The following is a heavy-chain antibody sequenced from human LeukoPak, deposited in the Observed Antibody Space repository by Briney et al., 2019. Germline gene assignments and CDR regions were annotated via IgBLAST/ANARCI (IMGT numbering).Heavy chain of an antibody. J-gene: IGHJ6*04. CDR2: INAGNGNT. V-gene: IGHV1-3*01. Sequence: GASVKVSCKASGYTFTSYAMHWVRQAPGQRLEWMGWINAGNGNTKYSQKFQGRVTITRDTSASTAYMELSSLRSEDTAVYYCARGGEGKNYGSGSYYNIYYYYYGMDVWGKGTTVTVSS. D-gene: IGHD3-10*01. CDR1: GYTFTSYA. CDR3: ARGGEGKNYGSGSYYNIYYYYYGMDV.